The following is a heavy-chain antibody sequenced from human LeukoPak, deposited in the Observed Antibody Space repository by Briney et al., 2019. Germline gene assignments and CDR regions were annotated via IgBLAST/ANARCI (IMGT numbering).Heavy chain of an antibody. CDR1: GFTFSTYS. J-gene: IGHJ5*02. CDR3: ARERVRGYNWFDP. CDR2: ISSSSSTI. Sequence: GGSLRLSCAASGFTFSTYSMNWVRQAPGKGLQWVSYISSSSSTIYYADSVEGRFTISRDNAKNSLYLQMNSLRAEDTAVYYCARERVRGYNWFDPWGQGTLVTVSS. V-gene: IGHV3-48*01.